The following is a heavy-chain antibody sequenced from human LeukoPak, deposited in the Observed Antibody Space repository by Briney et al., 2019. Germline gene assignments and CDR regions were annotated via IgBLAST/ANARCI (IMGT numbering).Heavy chain of an antibody. CDR2: ISGSGGST. CDR3: AKGPDIVATLLPDY. Sequence: GGSLRLSCAASGFTFSSYEMNWVRQAPGKGLEWVSAISGSGGSTYYADSVKGRFTISRDNSKNTLYLQMNSLRAEDTAVYYCAKGPDIVATLLPDYWGQGTLVTVSS. J-gene: IGHJ4*02. V-gene: IGHV3-23*01. CDR1: GFTFSSYE. D-gene: IGHD5-12*01.